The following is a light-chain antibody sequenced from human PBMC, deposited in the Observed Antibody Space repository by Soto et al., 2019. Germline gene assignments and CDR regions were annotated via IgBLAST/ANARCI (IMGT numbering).Light chain of an antibody. CDR1: DPIKTFY. CDR2: GVY. V-gene: IGKV3-20*01. CDR3: QHYQSGHPIT. Sequence: IVLRQFPATLSLSTGETATLSCNASDPIKTFYFGWYQHKPGQSPRLLINGVYTRATGIPDRFSGSGSGTDFTLTISRLEPEDFALYYCQHYQSGHPITFGQGTRLEIK. J-gene: IGKJ5*01.